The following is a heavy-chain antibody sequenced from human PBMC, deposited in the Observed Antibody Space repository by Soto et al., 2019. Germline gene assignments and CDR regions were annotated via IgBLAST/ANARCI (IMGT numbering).Heavy chain of an antibody. CDR2: IYYTGYT. CDR1: GGPISSSSYY. J-gene: IGHJ2*01. D-gene: IGHD5-18*01. CDR3: ARSAIATHWFFDL. Sequence: SETLFLTCTVSGGPISSSSYYWGWIRQAPGKGLEWLATIYYTGYTYHNPSLKSHVTISVDTSKNQFSLKLTSVTAADTALYYCARSAIATHWFFDLWGRGTLVTVSS. V-gene: IGHV4-39*01.